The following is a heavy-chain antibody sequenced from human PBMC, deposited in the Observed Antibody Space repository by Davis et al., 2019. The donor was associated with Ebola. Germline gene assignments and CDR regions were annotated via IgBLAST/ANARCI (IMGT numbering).Heavy chain of an antibody. Sequence: SVKVSCKASGGTFSSYAISWVRQAPGQGLEWMGGIIPIFGTANYAQKFQGRVTITADESTSTAYMELSSLRSEDTAVYYCASIDDYGDLPHGREAWGQGTTVTVSS. CDR3: ASIDDYGDLPHGREA. V-gene: IGHV1-69*13. D-gene: IGHD4-17*01. CDR1: GGTFSSYA. J-gene: IGHJ6*02. CDR2: IIPIFGTA.